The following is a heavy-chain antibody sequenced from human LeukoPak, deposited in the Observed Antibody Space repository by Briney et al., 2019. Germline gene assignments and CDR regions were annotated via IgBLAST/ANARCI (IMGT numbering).Heavy chain of an antibody. CDR1: GFTFSSYG. J-gene: IGHJ4*02. D-gene: IGHD5-18*01. CDR2: ISYDGSNK. V-gene: IGHV3-30*03. Sequence: GGSLRLSWAASGFTFSSYGMHWVRQAPGKGLEWVAVISYDGSNKYYADSVKGRFTISRDNAKNTLYLQMNSLRAEDTAVYYCARAPSVDTAMYYFDYWGQGTLVTVSS. CDR3: ARAPSVDTAMYYFDY.